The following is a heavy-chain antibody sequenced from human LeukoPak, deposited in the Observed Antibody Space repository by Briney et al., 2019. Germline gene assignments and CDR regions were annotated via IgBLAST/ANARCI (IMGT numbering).Heavy chain of an antibody. V-gene: IGHV1-2*02. Sequence: ASVKVSCKASGYTFTGYYMNWVRQAPGQGLEWMGWINPNSGGTNYAQKFQGRVTMTRDTSISTAYMELSRLRSDDTAEYYCVRNPIDCSGGSCYSRFDPWGQGTLVTVSS. CDR2: INPNSGGT. CDR3: VRNPIDCSGGSCYSRFDP. J-gene: IGHJ5*02. D-gene: IGHD2-15*01. CDR1: GYTFTGYY.